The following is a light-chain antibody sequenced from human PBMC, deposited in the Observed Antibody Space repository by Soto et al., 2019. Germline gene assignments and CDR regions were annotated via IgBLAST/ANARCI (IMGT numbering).Light chain of an antibody. CDR2: GVS. V-gene: IGKV3-20*01. CDR3: QQFGTSPIT. CDR1: QSVSSTY. Sequence: ELVLTQSPGTLYLSPRERATLSCRASQSVSSTYLAWYQQKPGQAPRLLIYGVSNRATGIPDRFSGSGSGTDFTLTISRLESEDFAVYYCQQFGTSPITFGQGTRLEIK. J-gene: IGKJ5*01.